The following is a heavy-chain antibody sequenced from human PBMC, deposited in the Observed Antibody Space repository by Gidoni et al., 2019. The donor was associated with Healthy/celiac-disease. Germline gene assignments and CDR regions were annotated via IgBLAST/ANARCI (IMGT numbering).Heavy chain of an antibody. CDR1: VFTFSDYY. J-gene: IGHJ4*02. Sequence: QVQLVASGGGLVKPGGSLRLSCASSVFTFSDYYMSWIRQAPGKGLEWVSYISSSSSYTNYADSVKGRFTISRDNAKNSLYLQMNSLRAEDTAVYYCARGNGAVVFDYWGQGTLVTVSS. CDR3: ARGNGAVVFDY. CDR2: ISSSSSYT. D-gene: IGHD4-17*01. V-gene: IGHV3-11*05.